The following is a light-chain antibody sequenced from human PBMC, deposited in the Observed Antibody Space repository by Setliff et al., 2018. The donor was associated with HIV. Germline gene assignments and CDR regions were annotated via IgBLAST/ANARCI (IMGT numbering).Light chain of an antibody. CDR1: DIGSKS. Sequence: SYELTQPPSVSVAPGKTARITCGGNDIGSKSVHWYQQKPGRAPVLVIYYDSDRPSGIPERFSGFNSGNTATLTISRVEAGDEADYYCQVWDTSSDHPGFGTGTKVTVL. CDR2: YDS. V-gene: IGLV3-21*04. J-gene: IGLJ1*01. CDR3: QVWDTSSDHPG.